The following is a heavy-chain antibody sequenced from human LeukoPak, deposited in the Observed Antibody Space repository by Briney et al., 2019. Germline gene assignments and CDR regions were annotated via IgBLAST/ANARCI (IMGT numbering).Heavy chain of an antibody. CDR2: ISGSGGST. D-gene: IGHD3-3*01. V-gene: IGHV3-23*01. J-gene: IGHJ3*02. Sequence: PGGSLRLSCAASGFTFSSYAMSWVRQAPGKGLEWVSAISGSGGSTYYADSVKGRFTISRDNSKNTLYLQMNSLRAEDTAVYYCAKLAITIFGVARAAFDIWGQGTMVTVSS. CDR3: AKLAITIFGVARAAFDI. CDR1: GFTFSSYA.